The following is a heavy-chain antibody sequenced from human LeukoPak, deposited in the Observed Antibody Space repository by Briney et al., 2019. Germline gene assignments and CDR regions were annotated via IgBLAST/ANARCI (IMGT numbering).Heavy chain of an antibody. V-gene: IGHV3-23*01. CDR1: GFTFSSYG. CDR2: ISGSGGST. Sequence: QSGGSLRLSCAASGFTFSSYGMSWVRQAPGKGLEWVSAISGSGGSTYYADSVKGRFTISRDNSKNTLYLQMNSLRAEDTAVYYCARDLYRIVVVPHYFDYWGQGTLVTVSS. J-gene: IGHJ4*02. D-gene: IGHD3-22*01. CDR3: ARDLYRIVVVPHYFDY.